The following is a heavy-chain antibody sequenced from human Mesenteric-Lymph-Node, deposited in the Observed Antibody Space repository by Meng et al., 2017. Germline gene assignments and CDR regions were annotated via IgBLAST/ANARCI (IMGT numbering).Heavy chain of an antibody. D-gene: IGHD6-19*01. J-gene: IGHJ6*01. CDR2: ISSRSSYI. CDR3: ARDTFIREWLVAYYHYGMDV. V-gene: IGHV3-21*01. CDR1: GFTFSSYS. Sequence: GESLKIACAAPGFTFSSYSMNWVRQAPGKGLEWVSSISSRSSYIYYADSVKGRFTISGDNAKNSLYLQMNSLRAEDTAVYYCARDTFIREWLVAYYHYGMDVWGQGTTVT.